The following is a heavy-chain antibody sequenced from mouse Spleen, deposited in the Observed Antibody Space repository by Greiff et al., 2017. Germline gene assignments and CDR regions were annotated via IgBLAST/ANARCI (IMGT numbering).Heavy chain of an antibody. V-gene: IGHV1-78*01. Sequence: QVQLQQSDAELVKPGASVKISCKVSGYTFTDHTIHWMKQRPEQGLEWIGYIYPRDGSTKYNEKFKGKATLTVDKPSSTAYMQLSSLTSEDSAVYYCAREDSLRYFDVWGAGTTVTVSS. CDR3: AREDSLRYFDV. J-gene: IGHJ1*01. CDR2: IYPRDGST. CDR1: GYTFTDHT.